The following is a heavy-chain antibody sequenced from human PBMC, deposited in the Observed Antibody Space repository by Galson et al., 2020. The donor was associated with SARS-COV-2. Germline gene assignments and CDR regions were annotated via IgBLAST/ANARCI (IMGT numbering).Heavy chain of an antibody. D-gene: IGHD6-13*01. V-gene: IGHV4-39*07. Sequence: SETLSLTCTVSGGSISSSSYYWGWIRQPPGKGLEWIGSIYYSGSTYYNPSLKSRVTISVDTSKNQFSLKLSSVTAADTAVYYCARSGYSSSWYNIGYWGQGTLVTVSS. CDR3: ARSGYSSSWYNIGY. CDR2: IYYSGST. CDR1: GGSISSSSYY. J-gene: IGHJ4*02.